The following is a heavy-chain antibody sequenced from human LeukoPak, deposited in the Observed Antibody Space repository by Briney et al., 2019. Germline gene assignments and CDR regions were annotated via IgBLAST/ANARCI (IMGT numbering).Heavy chain of an antibody. CDR2: IYYSGST. D-gene: IGHD4-23*01. V-gene: IGHV4-30-4*01. CDR3: ARDLLNEGNHLDY. Sequence: SETLSLTCTVSGGSISSGDYYWSWIRQPPGKGLEWIGYIYYSGSTYYNPSLKSRVTMSVDTSKNQFSLKLSSVTAADTAVYYCARDLLNEGNHLDYWGQGTLVTVSS. CDR1: GGSISSGDYY. J-gene: IGHJ4*02.